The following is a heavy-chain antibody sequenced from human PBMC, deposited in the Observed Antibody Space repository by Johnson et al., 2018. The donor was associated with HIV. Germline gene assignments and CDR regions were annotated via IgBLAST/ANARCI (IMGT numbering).Heavy chain of an antibody. CDR2: ISYDGSNK. J-gene: IGHJ3*02. V-gene: IGHV3-30-3*01. Sequence: QVQLVESGGGVVQPGRSLRLSCAASGFTFSSYAMHWVRQAPGKGLEWVAVISYDGSNKYYADSVKGRFTISRDSSKNTLYLQMNSLRAGDTAVYYCAKVALTTVTTPGRVAFDIWGPGTMVTVSS. D-gene: IGHD4-17*01. CDR3: AKVALTTVTTPGRVAFDI. CDR1: GFTFSSYA.